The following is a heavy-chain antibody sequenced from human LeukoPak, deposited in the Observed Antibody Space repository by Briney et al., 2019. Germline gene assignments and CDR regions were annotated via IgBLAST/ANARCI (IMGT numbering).Heavy chain of an antibody. Sequence: PSETLSLTCAVSGYSISSGYYWGWIRQPPGKGLEWIGNVYHSGSTYKNPSLKSRVSISLDTSNNQFSLKLTSVTAADTAMYYCARLSGAPVRHPIYHFDYWGQGTLVTVSS. CDR1: GYSISSGYY. CDR2: VYHSGST. CDR3: ARLSGAPVRHPIYHFDY. J-gene: IGHJ4*02. D-gene: IGHD1-26*01. V-gene: IGHV4-38-2*01.